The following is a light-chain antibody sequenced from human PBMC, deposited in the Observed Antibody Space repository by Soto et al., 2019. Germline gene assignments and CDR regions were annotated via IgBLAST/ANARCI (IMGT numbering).Light chain of an antibody. CDR2: DDS. CDR1: NIGSRS. Sequence: SYELTQPPSVSVAPRQTATSTCGGNNIGSRSVHWYQQKSGQAPVLVVFDDSVRPSGIPERISGYNSGNTATLTISGVEAGDEADYYCQVWDTTSDHWMFGGGTKLTVL. CDR3: QVWDTTSDHWM. V-gene: IGLV3-21*02. J-gene: IGLJ3*02.